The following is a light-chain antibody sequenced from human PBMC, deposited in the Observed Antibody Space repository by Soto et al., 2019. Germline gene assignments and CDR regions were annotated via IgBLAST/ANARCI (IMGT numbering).Light chain of an antibody. V-gene: IGKV3-15*01. CDR3: QQYNNWPPHT. Sequence: ETVMTQSPATLSVSPGEGATLSCRASQSVGSILAWYQQRPGQAPRLLIYGASTRATGIPARFSGSGSGTEFTLTISGLQSEDFAVYYCQQYNNWPPHTFGQGTKLEIK. J-gene: IGKJ2*01. CDR2: GAS. CDR1: QSVGSI.